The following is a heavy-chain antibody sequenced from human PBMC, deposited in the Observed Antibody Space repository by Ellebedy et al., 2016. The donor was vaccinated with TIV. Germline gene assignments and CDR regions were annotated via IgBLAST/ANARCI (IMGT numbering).Heavy chain of an antibody. Sequence: GGSLRLSXAASGFTFDDYAMHWVRQAPGKGLEWVAVISYDGSNKYYADSVKGRFTISRDNSKNSLYLQMNSLRTEDTALYYCAKGGGYYGSGSYELYDYWGQGTLVTVSS. J-gene: IGHJ4*02. D-gene: IGHD3-10*01. CDR2: ISYDGSNK. CDR1: GFTFDDYA. V-gene: IGHV3-43*02. CDR3: AKGGGYYGSGSYELYDY.